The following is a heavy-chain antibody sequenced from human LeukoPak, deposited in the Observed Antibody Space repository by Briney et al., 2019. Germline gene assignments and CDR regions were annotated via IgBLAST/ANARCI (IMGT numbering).Heavy chain of an antibody. CDR1: GFTFSDYW. J-gene: IGHJ4*02. CDR2: IKHDGSER. V-gene: IGHV3-7*01. CDR3: ARHYFDY. Sequence: GGSLRLSCAASGFTFSDYWTSWVRQAPGKGLEWVANIKHDGSERYYVDSVKGRFTISRDNAKNSLSLQMNSLRAEDTAVYYCARHYFDYWGQGTLVTVSS.